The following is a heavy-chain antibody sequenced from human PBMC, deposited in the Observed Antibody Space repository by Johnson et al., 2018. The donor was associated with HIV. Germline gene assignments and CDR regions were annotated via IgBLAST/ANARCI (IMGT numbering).Heavy chain of an antibody. CDR2: IRRYGATP. CDR3: AKAEIYEGRFGDFAFDI. D-gene: IGHD3-10*01. J-gene: IGHJ3*02. V-gene: IGHV3-43D*03. CDR1: GSTFDDYA. Sequence: RLVESGGVVVQPWGSLSLSCEAFGSTFDDYAMYWVRQPPAKGLEWVSLIRRYGATPHYAYDFTGRFIISRDNHRDSLYLQMKTLRAEDTALYYCAKAEIYEGRFGDFAFDIWGRGTMVTVSS.